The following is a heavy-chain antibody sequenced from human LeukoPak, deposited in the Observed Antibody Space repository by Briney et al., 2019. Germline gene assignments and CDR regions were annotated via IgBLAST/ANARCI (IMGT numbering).Heavy chain of an antibody. CDR3: ANSYYGSGRDY. CDR2: ISGSGGST. D-gene: IGHD3-10*01. J-gene: IGHJ4*02. Sequence: SAISGSGGSTYYADSVKGRFTISRDNSKNTLYLQMNSLRAEDTAVYYCANSYYGSGRDYWGQGTLVTVSS. V-gene: IGHV3-23*01.